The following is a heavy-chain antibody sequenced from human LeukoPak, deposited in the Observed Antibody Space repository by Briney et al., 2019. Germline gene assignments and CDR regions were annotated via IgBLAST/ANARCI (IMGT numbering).Heavy chain of an antibody. D-gene: IGHD5-18*01. J-gene: IGHJ4*02. CDR3: ARVRFYIQLYDY. Sequence: PGGSLRLSCAASGFTFSSYAMHWVRQAPGKGLEWVAVISYGGSNKYYADSVKGRFTISRDNSKNTLYLQMNSLRAEDTAVYYCARVRFYIQLYDYWGQGTLVTVSS. CDR1: GFTFSSYA. V-gene: IGHV3-30-3*01. CDR2: ISYGGSNK.